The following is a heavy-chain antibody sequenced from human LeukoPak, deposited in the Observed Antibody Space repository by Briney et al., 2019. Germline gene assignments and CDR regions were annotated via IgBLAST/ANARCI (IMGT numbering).Heavy chain of an antibody. CDR1: GFTFSSYA. Sequence: GGSLRLSCSASGFTFSSYAMHWVRQAPGKGLEYVSAISSNGGSTYYADSVKGRFTISRDNTKNTLYLQMSSLRAEDTAVYYCVKDKQQLVLGYFDYWGQGTLVTVSS. D-gene: IGHD6-13*01. CDR2: ISSNGGST. V-gene: IGHV3-64D*06. J-gene: IGHJ4*02. CDR3: VKDKQQLVLGYFDY.